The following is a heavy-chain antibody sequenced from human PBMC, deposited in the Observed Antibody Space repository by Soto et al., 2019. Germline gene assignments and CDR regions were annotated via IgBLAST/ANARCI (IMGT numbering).Heavy chain of an antibody. V-gene: IGHV5-51*01. Sequence: PGESLKSSCKGSGYSFTNYWIGWVRQMPGKGLEWMGMIYPDDSDTKYSPSFQGQVTFSADKSINTAYLQWSSLKASDTAIYYCARLEWLSLAAWFDPWGQGTLVTVSS. D-gene: IGHD3-3*01. CDR3: ARLEWLSLAAWFDP. CDR2: IYPDDSDT. J-gene: IGHJ5*02. CDR1: GYSFTNYW.